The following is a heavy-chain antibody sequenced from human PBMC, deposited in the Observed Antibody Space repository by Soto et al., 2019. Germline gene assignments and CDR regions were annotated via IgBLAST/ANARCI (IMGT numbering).Heavy chain of an antibody. J-gene: IGHJ6*02. V-gene: IGHV1-46*01. CDR2: INPSGGST. D-gene: IGHD6-13*01. CDR3: AREVAAAGENYYYYGMDV. Sequence: ASVKVSCKASGYTFTSHYMHWVRQAPGQGLEWMGIINPSGGSTSYAQKFQGRVTMTRDTSTSTVYMELSSLRSEDTAVYYCAREVAAAGENYYYYGMDVWGQGTTVTVSS. CDR1: GYTFTSHY.